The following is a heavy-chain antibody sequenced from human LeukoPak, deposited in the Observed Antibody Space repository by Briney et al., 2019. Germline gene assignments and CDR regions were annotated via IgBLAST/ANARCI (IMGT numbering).Heavy chain of an antibody. D-gene: IGHD3-10*01. V-gene: IGHV3-23*01. CDR1: GVILSNYA. J-gene: IGHJ4*02. CDR2: ISEKGGST. Sequence: GGSLRLSCVVSGVILSNYAMTWVRQAPGKGLEWVSYISEKGGSTTYADSVKGRFTISRDTSLNTLYLQMDNLRAEDTAVYFCAKRGVVIRGILVIGYHQEAYHYDFWGQGVLVTVSS. CDR3: AKRGVVIRGILVIGYHQEAYHYDF.